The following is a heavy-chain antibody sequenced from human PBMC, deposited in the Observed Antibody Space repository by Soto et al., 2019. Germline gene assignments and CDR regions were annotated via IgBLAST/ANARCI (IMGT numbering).Heavy chain of an antibody. CDR2: IYYSGSP. Sequence: QVQLQESGPGLVKPSETLSLTCSVSGGSINNYYCSWIRQPPGKGLEWIGYIYYSGSPNYNPSLKSRVTISVDTSKNQFSLNLSSVTAAHTAVYYCARAGAATLSDYWSQGTPVTVSS. V-gene: IGHV4-59*01. CDR3: ARAGAATLSDY. J-gene: IGHJ4*02. D-gene: IGHD2-15*01. CDR1: GGSINNYY.